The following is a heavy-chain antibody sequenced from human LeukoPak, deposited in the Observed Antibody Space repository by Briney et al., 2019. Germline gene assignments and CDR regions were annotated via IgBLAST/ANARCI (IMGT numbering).Heavy chain of an antibody. D-gene: IGHD3-22*01. J-gene: IGHJ3*02. CDR2: INPSGGST. CDR1: GYTFTSYY. V-gene: IGHV1-46*01. CDR3: ARVERQSYYDSSGMGRGTFDI. Sequence: PGASVKVSCKASGYTFTSYYMHWVRQAPGQGLEWMGIINPSGGSTSYAQKFQGRVTMTRDMSTSTVYMELSSLRSEDTAVYYCARVERQSYYDSSGMGRGTFDIWGQGTMVTVSS.